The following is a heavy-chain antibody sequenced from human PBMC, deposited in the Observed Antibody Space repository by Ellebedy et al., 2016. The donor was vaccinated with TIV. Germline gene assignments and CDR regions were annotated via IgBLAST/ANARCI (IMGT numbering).Heavy chain of an antibody. CDR2: IKQDGSDQ. D-gene: IGHD5-12*01. CDR1: GFSFRSYW. V-gene: IGHV3-7*03. Sequence: GESLKISCAASGFSFRSYWMSWVRQAPGKGLEWLANIKQDGSDQSYADSVKGRFTLSRDNAERSLSLQMNNLRVDDTAVYHCARLKDRGFNDHFDLWGRGTLVTVS. J-gene: IGHJ4*02. CDR3: ARLKDRGFNDHFDL.